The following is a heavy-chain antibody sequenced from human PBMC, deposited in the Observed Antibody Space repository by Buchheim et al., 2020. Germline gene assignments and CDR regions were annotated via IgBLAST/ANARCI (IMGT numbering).Heavy chain of an antibody. Sequence: EVLLVESGGGLVQPGGSLRLSRAASGFSFSSYWMTWVRQAPGKGLEWVANIKQDGSETYYLDSVKGRFTISRDNAQSSLYLQMNSLRAEDTAVYYCARDCHSLRGSTSCYSGEDGMDVWGQGTT. CDR1: GFSFSSYW. J-gene: IGHJ6*02. D-gene: IGHD2-2*02. V-gene: IGHV3-7*03. CDR2: IKQDGSET. CDR3: ARDCHSLRGSTSCYSGEDGMDV.